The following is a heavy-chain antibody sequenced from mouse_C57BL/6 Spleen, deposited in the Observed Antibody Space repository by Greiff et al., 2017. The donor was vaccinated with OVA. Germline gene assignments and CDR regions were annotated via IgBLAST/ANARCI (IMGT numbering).Heavy chain of an antibody. V-gene: IGHV5-9*01. CDR3: ARHFPYDGYYSPMDY. CDR2: ISGGGGNT. CDR1: GFTFTSYS. J-gene: IGHJ4*01. D-gene: IGHD2-3*01. Sequence: EVQVVESGGGLVKPGGSLKLSCAASGFTFTSYSMSWVRQTPEKRLEWVATISGGGGNTYYPDSVKGPFTISRDNAKNTLYLQISSLRSEDTALYDCARHFPYDGYYSPMDYWGQGTSVTVSS.